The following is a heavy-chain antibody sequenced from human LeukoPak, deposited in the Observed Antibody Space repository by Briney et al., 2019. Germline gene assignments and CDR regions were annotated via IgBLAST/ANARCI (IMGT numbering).Heavy chain of an antibody. CDR1: GFTFSNYW. V-gene: IGHV3-7*01. CDR2: IKQDGSEK. Sequence: GGSLRLSCAASGFTFSNYWMSWVRQAPGKGLEWVANIKQDGSEKYYVDSVKGRFTISRDNAKNSLYLQMNSLRAEDTAVYYCATLVATTQFAYWGQGTLVTVSS. J-gene: IGHJ4*02. D-gene: IGHD5-12*01. CDR3: ATLVATTQFAY.